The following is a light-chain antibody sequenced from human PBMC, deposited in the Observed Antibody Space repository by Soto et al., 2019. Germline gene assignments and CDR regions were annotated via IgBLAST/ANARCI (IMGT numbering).Light chain of an antibody. Sequence: DIVMTQSPDSLAVSLGDRATINCKSSQSVFYSSNNLNYVAWYQQKPGQPPKLLIYWASARESGVPDRFSGSGSGTEFTLTISSLQAEDGAVYFCQQYYTTPLTFGGGTKVEIK. CDR2: WAS. CDR1: QSVFYSSNNLNY. V-gene: IGKV4-1*01. CDR3: QQYYTTPLT. J-gene: IGKJ4*01.